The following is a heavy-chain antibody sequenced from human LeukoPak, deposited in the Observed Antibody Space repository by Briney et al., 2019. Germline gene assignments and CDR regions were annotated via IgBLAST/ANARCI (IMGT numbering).Heavy chain of an antibody. CDR1: GIRFTTHW. Sequence: LWGPLRLSCAASGIRFTTHWMNWVRQAPGKGLEWVASIRQDGGEKKYVDSVKGRFTISRHLAQNSLFLQMNSLRAEDTAVYYCASAYASYDFWSGYENFDFWGQGTLVTVSS. V-gene: IGHV3-7*01. D-gene: IGHD3-3*01. CDR3: ASAYASYDFWSGYENFDF. J-gene: IGHJ4*02. CDR2: IRQDGGEK.